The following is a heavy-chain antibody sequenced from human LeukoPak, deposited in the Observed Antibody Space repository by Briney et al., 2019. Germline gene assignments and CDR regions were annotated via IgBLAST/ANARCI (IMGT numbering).Heavy chain of an antibody. J-gene: IGHJ3*02. Sequence: PSETLSLTCTVSGGSISSSSYYWGWIRQPPGKGLEWIGSIYYSGSTYYNPSLESRVTISVDTSKNQFSLKLSSVTAADTAVYYCARGTTVRDPNAFDIWGQGTMVTVSS. D-gene: IGHD3-10*01. CDR1: GGSISSSSYY. CDR3: ARGTTVRDPNAFDI. CDR2: IYYSGST. V-gene: IGHV4-39*07.